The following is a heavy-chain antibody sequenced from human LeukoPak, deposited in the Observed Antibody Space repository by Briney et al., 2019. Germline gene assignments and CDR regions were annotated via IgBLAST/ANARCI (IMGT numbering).Heavy chain of an antibody. CDR1: GFTFSNYA. V-gene: IGHV3-23*01. CDR2: ISGSGDST. D-gene: IGHD2-2*01. CDR3: AKDLLGYCYSTSCYLGY. Sequence: GGSLRLSCAAYGFTFSNYAMSLVRQAPGKGLEWVSAISGSGDSTYYADSVKGRFTVSRDNSKNTLYVQMNSLRAEDTAVYYCAKDLLGYCYSTSCYLGYWGQGTLVTVSS. J-gene: IGHJ4*02.